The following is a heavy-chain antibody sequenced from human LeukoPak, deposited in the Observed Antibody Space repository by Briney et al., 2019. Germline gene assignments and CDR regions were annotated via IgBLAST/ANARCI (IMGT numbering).Heavy chain of an antibody. CDR3: AGDAGMATITNYFDY. V-gene: IGHV3-30-3*01. CDR1: GFTFSSYA. Sequence: PGRSLRLSCAASGFTFSSYAMHWVRQAPGKGLEWVAVISYDGSNKYYADSVKGRFTISRDNSKNTLYLQMNSLRAEDTAVYYCAGDAGMATITNYFDYWGQGTLVTVSS. D-gene: IGHD5-24*01. CDR2: ISYDGSNK. J-gene: IGHJ4*02.